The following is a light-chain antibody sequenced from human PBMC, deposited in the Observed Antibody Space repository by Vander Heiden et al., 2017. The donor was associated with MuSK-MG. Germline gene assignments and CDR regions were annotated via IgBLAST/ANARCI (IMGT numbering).Light chain of an antibody. J-gene: IGKJ2*01. V-gene: IGKV1D-8*01. CDR3: QQYYSFPLT. CDR1: KGILNS. CDR2: AAS. Sequence: VIWMTQSPSLLSASTGDRVTINCRMSKGILNSLAWYQQQPGRAPELLIYAASALESGVPSMFSGSGSGTDFTLTIRRLQSEDFATYYCQQYYSFPLTFGQGTKLEI.